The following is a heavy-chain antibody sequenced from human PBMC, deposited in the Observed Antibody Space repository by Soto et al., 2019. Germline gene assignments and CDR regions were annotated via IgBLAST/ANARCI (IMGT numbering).Heavy chain of an antibody. CDR1: GGSISSSSYY. V-gene: IGHV4-39*01. CDR2: IYYSGST. J-gene: IGHJ6*02. Sequence: SETLSLTCTVSGGSISSSSYYWGWIRQPPGKGLEWIGSIYYSGSTYYNPSLKSRVTISVDTSKNQFSLKLSSVTAADTAVYYCARGADYYYYGMDVWGQGTTVTVSS. CDR3: ARGADYYYYGMDV.